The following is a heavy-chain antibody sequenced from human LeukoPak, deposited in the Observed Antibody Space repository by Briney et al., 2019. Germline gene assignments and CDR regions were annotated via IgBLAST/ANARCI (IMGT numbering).Heavy chain of an antibody. D-gene: IGHD3-10*01. V-gene: IGHV3-23*01. J-gene: IGHJ2*01. Sequence: GGSLRLSCAASGFTFSSHAMTWFRQGPGKGLEWVSSIYGGGDSTFYADSVKGRFTISRDNSKYTLDLQMNSLRVEDSGMYYCAKDRAVVPLAYWYFDLWGRGTLVTVSS. CDR3: AKDRAVVPLAYWYFDL. CDR2: IYGGGDST. CDR1: GFTFSSHA.